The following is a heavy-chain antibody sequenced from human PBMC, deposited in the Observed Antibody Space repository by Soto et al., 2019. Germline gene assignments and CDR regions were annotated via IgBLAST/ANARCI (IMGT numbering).Heavy chain of an antibody. Sequence: APVKVSCKASGYTFNNYGVSWVRQAPGQGLEWMGWISAYSGNKNYAQKLQDRVTMTTDTSTSTAYLELRSLRSDDTAVYYCARASGYGVGAFDIWGQGTMVTVS. CDR1: GYTFNNYG. CDR2: ISAYSGNK. D-gene: IGHD4-17*01. V-gene: IGHV1-18*01. J-gene: IGHJ3*02. CDR3: ARASGYGVGAFDI.